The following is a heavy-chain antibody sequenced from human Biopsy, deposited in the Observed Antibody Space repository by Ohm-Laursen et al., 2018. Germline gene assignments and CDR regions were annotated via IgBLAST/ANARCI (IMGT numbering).Heavy chain of an antibody. CDR3: ARDIYYITNWRAFDM. D-gene: IGHD1-1*01. CDR1: GFSFSSYG. V-gene: IGHV3-30*03. J-gene: IGHJ3*02. Sequence: SLRLSCAASGFSFSSYGMHWVRQAPGKGLEWVAVISDDGRNKYYIDSVRGRFTISRDNSKNTLYLQMNSLGVKDSAVYYCARDIYYITNWRAFDMWGQGTMVTVAS. CDR2: ISDDGRNK.